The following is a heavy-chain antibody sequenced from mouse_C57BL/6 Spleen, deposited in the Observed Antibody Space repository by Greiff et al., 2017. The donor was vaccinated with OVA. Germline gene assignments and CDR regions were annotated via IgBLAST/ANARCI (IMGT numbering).Heavy chain of an antibody. CDR1: GFTFSDYG. CDR3: ASGLEAMDY. Sequence: EVKVEESGGGLVKPGGSLKLSCAASGFTFSDYGMHWVRQAPEKGLEWVAYISSGSSTIYYADNVKGRFTISRDNAKNTLFLQMTSLRAEDTAMYYCASGLEAMDYWGQGTSVTVSS. J-gene: IGHJ4*01. D-gene: IGHD3-1*01. V-gene: IGHV5-17*01. CDR2: ISSGSSTI.